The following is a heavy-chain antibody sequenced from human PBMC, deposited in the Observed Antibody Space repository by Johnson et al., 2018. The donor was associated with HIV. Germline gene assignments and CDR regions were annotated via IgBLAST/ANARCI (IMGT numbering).Heavy chain of an antibody. CDR3: TTDLASDAFDI. Sequence: MQLVESGGGLVKPGGSLRLSCAASGFTFSNTWMSWVRQAPGKGLEWVGRIKRKTDGGTTDYAAPVKGRFTISRDDSKNTLYLQMNSLKTEDTAVYYCTTDLASDAFDIWGQGTMVTVSS. CDR1: GFTFSNTW. CDR2: IKRKTDGGTT. J-gene: IGHJ3*02. V-gene: IGHV3-15*01.